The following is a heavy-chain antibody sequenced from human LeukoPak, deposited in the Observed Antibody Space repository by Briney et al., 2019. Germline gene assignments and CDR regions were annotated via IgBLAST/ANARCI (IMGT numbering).Heavy chain of an antibody. CDR1: VFTFSSYC. V-gene: IGHV3-7*01. J-gene: IGHJ4*02. Sequence: GGSLRLSCAASVFTFSSYCMSWVRQAPGKGREGVANIKQDGSEKYYVDSVKGRFTISRDNAKNSLYLQMNSLRAEDTAVYYCAREILRGFDYWGEGTLVTVSS. CDR3: AREILRGFDY. CDR2: IKQDGSEK. D-gene: IGHD2/OR15-2a*01.